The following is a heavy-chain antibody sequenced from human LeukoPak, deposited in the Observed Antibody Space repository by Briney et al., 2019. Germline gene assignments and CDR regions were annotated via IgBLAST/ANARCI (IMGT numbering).Heavy chain of an antibody. CDR3: ARAGSRYSSGWYFGN. CDR2: IYHSGST. V-gene: IGHV4-4*02. J-gene: IGHJ4*02. Sequence: PSETLSLTCAVSGGSISSSNWWSWVRQPPGKGLEWIGEIYHSGSTNYNPSLRSRVTISVDKSKNQFSLKLSSVTAADTAVYYCARAGSRYSSGWYFGNWGQGTLVTVSS. D-gene: IGHD6-25*01. CDR1: GGSISSSNW.